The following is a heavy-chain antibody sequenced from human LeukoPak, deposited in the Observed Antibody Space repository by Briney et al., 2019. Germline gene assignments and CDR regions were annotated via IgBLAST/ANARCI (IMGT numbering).Heavy chain of an antibody. V-gene: IGHV1-2*02. CDR3: AKALSQDLINWFDP. CDR2: INPHSGDT. D-gene: IGHD2-15*01. Sequence: ASVRVSCKTTGYIFTGHHVHLVRQAPGQGLEWLGWINPHSGDTNYAQAFQGRVAMTRDTSINTAYMELSRLTSDDTAVYYCAKALSQDLINWFDPWGQGTLVTVSS. J-gene: IGHJ5*02. CDR1: GYIFTGHH.